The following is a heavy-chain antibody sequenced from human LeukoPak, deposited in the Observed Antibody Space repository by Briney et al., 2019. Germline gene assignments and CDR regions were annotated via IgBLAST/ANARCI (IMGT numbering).Heavy chain of an antibody. D-gene: IGHD3-3*01. CDR3: ARDGDTYYDFWSGYRGGRFDY. V-gene: IGHV3-7*01. J-gene: IGHJ4*02. Sequence: PGGSLRLSCAGSGFTFSNYWMSWVRQAPGKGLEWVANIKGDGSEEYYVESVKGRFSISRDNSKNTLYLQMNSLRAEDTAVYYCARDGDTYYDFWSGYRGGRFDYWGQGTLVTVSS. CDR2: IKGDGSEE. CDR1: GFTFSNYW.